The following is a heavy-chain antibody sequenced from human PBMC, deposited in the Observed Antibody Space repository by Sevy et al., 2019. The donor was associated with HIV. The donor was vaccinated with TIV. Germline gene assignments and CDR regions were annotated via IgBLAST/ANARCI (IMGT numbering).Heavy chain of an antibody. CDR1: GFTFSGYW. CDR3: VRGGSNFRH. Sequence: GGSLRLSCAASGFTFSGYWMSWVRQAPGKGVEWVANIKQDGSEKNYVDSVKGRFTISRDNTKNSLFLQMSSLRAEDTAVYHWVRGGSNFRHWGQGTLVTVSS. J-gene: IGHJ4*02. V-gene: IGHV3-7*01. CDR2: IKQDGSEK. D-gene: IGHD1-26*01.